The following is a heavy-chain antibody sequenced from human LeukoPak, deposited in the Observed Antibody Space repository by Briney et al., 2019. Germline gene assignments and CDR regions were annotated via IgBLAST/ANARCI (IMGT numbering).Heavy chain of an antibody. CDR2: IYYSGST. CDR1: GGSISSSSYY. V-gene: IGHV4-39*07. Sequence: PSETLSLTCTVSGGSISSSSYYWGWIRQPPGKGLEWIGSIYYSGSTYYNPSLKSRVTISVDTSKNQFSLKLSSVTAADTAVYYCAREFAFAAAADEGYYSDYWGQGTLVTVSS. D-gene: IGHD6-13*01. J-gene: IGHJ4*02. CDR3: AREFAFAAAADEGYYSDY.